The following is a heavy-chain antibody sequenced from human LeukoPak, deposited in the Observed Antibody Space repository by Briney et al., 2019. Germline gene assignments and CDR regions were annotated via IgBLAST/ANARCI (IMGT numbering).Heavy chain of an antibody. CDR3: ARDDYGSGTPTIDY. V-gene: IGHV3-21*01. J-gene: IGHJ4*02. D-gene: IGHD3-16*01. CDR2: IGISCRYM. CDR1: GFRFSAYA. Sequence: GGSLRLSCAASGFRFSAYAMNWVRQAPGKGLAWVSSIGISCRYMYYGDSVRGRFTVSRENAKTSLYLEMNRLRAEDTAVYFCARDDYGSGTPTIDYWGQGTLVSVAS.